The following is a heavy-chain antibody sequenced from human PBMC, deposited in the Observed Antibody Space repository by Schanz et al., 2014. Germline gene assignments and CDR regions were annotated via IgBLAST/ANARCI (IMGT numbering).Heavy chain of an antibody. V-gene: IGHV4-59*08. CDR2: IHQSGGT. CDR3: AKFLYDDPS. Sequence: QVQLQESGPGLVKPSETLSLTCSVSGGDIGNYYWSWIRQPPGKGLEWIGYIHQSGGTNYNPSLKSRSTILVDPSKNQFPLRSPSLTAADTAVYYCAKFLYDDPSWGQGTLVTVSS. D-gene: IGHD3-3*01. J-gene: IGHJ5*02. CDR1: GGDIGNYY.